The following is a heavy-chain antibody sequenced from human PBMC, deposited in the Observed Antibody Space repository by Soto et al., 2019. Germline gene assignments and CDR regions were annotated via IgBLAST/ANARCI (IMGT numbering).Heavy chain of an antibody. V-gene: IGHV4-59*12. CDR3: ARDSYGGYNWLET. J-gene: IGHJ5*02. CDR2: IYYSGSS. CDR1: VGSITSYH. Sequence: PSSTXSLTGTVAVGSITSYHCIWMRQSPGKGLEWIGNIYYSGSSNYNPSLESRVTISVDTSKNQFSLRLSSVTAADTAVYYCARDSYGGYNWLETWGQGTLV. D-gene: IGHD2-15*01.